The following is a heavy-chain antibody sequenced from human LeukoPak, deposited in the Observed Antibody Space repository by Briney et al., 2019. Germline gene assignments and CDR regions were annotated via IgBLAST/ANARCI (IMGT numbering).Heavy chain of an antibody. Sequence: PGGSLRLSCAASGFTFSSYSMNWVCQAPGKGLEWVSSISSSSSYIYYADSVKGRFTISRDNAKNSLYLQMNSLRAEDTAVYYCARGALGSSSTSCGYWGQGTLVTVSS. CDR1: GFTFSSYS. CDR2: ISSSSSYI. J-gene: IGHJ4*02. CDR3: ARGALGSSSTSCGY. D-gene: IGHD2-2*01. V-gene: IGHV3-21*01.